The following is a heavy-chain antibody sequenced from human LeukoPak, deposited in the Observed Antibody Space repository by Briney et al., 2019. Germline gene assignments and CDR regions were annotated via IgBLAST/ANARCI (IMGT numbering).Heavy chain of an antibody. CDR1: GGSISTYY. D-gene: IGHD3-9*01. CDR3: ARDDFEYSVHNGMDV. V-gene: IGHV4-4*07. J-gene: IGHJ6*02. CDR2: VYRSGDT. Sequence: SETLSLTCTVSGGSISTYYWSWIRQPAGKGLEWIGRVYRSGDTNYNPSLKSRVTMSVDTSKNQISLRLRSVTAADTAVYYCARDDFEYSVHNGMDVWGQGTTVTVSS.